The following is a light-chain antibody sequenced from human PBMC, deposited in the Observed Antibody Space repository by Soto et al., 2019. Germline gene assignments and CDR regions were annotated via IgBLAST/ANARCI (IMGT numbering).Light chain of an antibody. CDR3: QQYYSIPFT. CDR1: QSVLYNSNNKNH. V-gene: IGKV4-1*01. Sequence: DFVMTQAPDSLAVSLGERATINCKSSQSVLYNSNNKNHLGWFQQKPGHPPKLLIYGASFRPSGVPDRLSGSGSGTDFTLTISSQQAEDVAVYYCQQYYSIPFTFGQGTKLEI. CDR2: GAS. J-gene: IGKJ2*01.